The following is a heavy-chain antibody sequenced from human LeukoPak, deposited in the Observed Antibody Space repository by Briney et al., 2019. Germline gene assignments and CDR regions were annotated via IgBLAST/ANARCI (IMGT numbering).Heavy chain of an antibody. CDR2: IKQDGSEK. D-gene: IGHD6-6*01. J-gene: IGHJ4*02. CDR1: GYSISSGYY. Sequence: ETLSLTCTVSGYSISSGYYWGWIRQPPGKGLEWVADIKQDGSEKYYVDSVKGRFTISRQNAKNSLFLQMNSLRAEDTAVYYCARYSPAARPFDYWGQGTLVTVSS. CDR3: ARYSPAARPFDY. V-gene: IGHV3-7*01.